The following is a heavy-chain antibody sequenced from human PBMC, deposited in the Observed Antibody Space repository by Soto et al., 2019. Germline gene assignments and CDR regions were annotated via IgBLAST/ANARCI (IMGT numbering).Heavy chain of an antibody. Sequence: SETLSLTCTVYGGSFSGYYWIWIRQPPGKGLEWIGEINHSGSTNYNPSLKSRVTISVDKSKNQFSLKLSSVTAADTAVYYCAVGIAVAGTVGYYFDYWGQGTLVTVSS. CDR2: INHSGST. J-gene: IGHJ4*02. D-gene: IGHD6-19*01. V-gene: IGHV4-34*01. CDR3: AVGIAVAGTVGYYFDY. CDR1: GGSFSGYY.